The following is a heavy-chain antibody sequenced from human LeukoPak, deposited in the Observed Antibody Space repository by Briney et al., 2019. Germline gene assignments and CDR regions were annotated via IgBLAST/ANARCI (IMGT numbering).Heavy chain of an antibody. D-gene: IGHD4-17*01. V-gene: IGHV1-2*02. Sequence: ASVKVSCKASRYTFTDYYMHWVRQAPGQGPEWMGWMNPNSGGTKYAQKFQGRVTMTRDTSISTAYMELRRLKSDDTAVYYCARDMLGVTTVTTPAYWGQGTLVTVSS. CDR1: RYTFTDYY. CDR2: MNPNSGGT. CDR3: ARDMLGVTTVTTPAY. J-gene: IGHJ4*02.